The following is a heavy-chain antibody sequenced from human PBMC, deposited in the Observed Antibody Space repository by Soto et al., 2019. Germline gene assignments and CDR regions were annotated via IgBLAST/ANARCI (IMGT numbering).Heavy chain of an antibody. Sequence: SETLSLTCTVSGGSISNFYWSWIRQPPGKGLEWIGYVDYSGTANYNPSLKSRVSMSVDTSKNQLSLKVTSVTATDTAMYYCARADTAMTTPFDYWGQGTLDTVSS. CDR2: VDYSGTA. J-gene: IGHJ4*02. V-gene: IGHV4-59*12. CDR1: GGSISNFY. CDR3: ARADTAMTTPFDY. D-gene: IGHD5-18*01.